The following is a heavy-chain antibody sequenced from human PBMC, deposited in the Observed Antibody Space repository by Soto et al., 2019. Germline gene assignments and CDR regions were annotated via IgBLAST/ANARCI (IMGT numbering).Heavy chain of an antibody. V-gene: IGHV1-18*04. J-gene: IGHJ6*02. D-gene: IGHD1-7*01. Sequence: GASVKVSCKASGYTFTSYGISWVRQAPGQGLELMGWISAYNGNTNYAQKLQGRVTMTTDTSTSTAYMELSSLRSEDTAVYYCARGKLHPINYYYGMDVWGQGTTVTVYS. CDR2: ISAYNGNT. CDR3: ARGKLHPINYYYGMDV. CDR1: GYTFTSYG.